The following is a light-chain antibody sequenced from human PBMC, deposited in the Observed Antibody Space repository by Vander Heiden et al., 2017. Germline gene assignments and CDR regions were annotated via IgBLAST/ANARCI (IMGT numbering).Light chain of an antibody. Sequence: IALTQSPATLSLSPGERASLCCRASQSVSSYLAWYQQKPGQAPRLLIYDASNRATGIPARFSGSESGTDFTLTISSLEPEDFAVYYCQQRSNWPRTFGQGTKVEIK. CDR3: QQRSNWPRT. CDR1: QSVSSY. J-gene: IGKJ1*01. CDR2: DAS. V-gene: IGKV3-11*01.